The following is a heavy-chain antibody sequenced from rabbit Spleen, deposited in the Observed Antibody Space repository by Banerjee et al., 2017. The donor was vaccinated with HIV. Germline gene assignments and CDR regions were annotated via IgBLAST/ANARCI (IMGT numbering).Heavy chain of an antibody. CDR3: ARDAASSFSSYGMDL. Sequence: QSLEESGGDLVKPGASLTLTCTASGFSFSFNNYMCWVRQAPGKGLEWIGCVDIGSSGFTYFATWAKGRFTISKTSSTTVTLQMTSLTAADTATYFCARDAASSFSSYGMDLWGQGTLVTVS. CDR1: GFSFSFNNY. V-gene: IGHV1S40*01. J-gene: IGHJ6*01. D-gene: IGHD8-1*01. CDR2: VDIGSSGFT.